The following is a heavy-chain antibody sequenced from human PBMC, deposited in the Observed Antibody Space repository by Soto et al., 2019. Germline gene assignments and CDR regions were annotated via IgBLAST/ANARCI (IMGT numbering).Heavy chain of an antibody. V-gene: IGHV4-34*01. CDR1: GGSFSGYY. Sequence: QVQLQQWGAGLLKPSETLSLTCAVYGGSFSGYYWSWIRQPPGKGLELIGEINHSGSTNYNPSLKSSVTISVDTSKNQFSLKLSSVNAADTAVYYCARGPELYCSSTSCYGAKYYYYSMDVRGKGTTVTVSS. CDR2: INHSGST. D-gene: IGHD2-2*01. J-gene: IGHJ6*03. CDR3: ARGPELYCSSTSCYGAKYYYYSMDV.